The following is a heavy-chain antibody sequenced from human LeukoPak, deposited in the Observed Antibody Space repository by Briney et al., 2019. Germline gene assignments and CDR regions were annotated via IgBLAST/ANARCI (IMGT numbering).Heavy chain of an antibody. CDR2: IYYSGST. V-gene: IGHV4-61*05. CDR1: GGSISSSSYY. J-gene: IGHJ4*02. Sequence: ASETLSLTCTVSGGSISSSSYYWSWIRQPPGKGLEWIGYIYYSGSTNYNPSLKSRVTISVDTSKNQFSLKLSSVTAADTAVYYCASSPRGSFDYWGQGTLVTFSS. CDR3: ASSPRGSFDY.